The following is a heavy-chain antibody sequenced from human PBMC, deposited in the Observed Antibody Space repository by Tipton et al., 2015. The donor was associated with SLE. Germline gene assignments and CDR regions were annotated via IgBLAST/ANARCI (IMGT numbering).Heavy chain of an antibody. Sequence: SLRLSCAASGFTFTTYWMSWVRQAPGKGLEWVANIKQDGSEENYMDSVKGRFTISRDNAKNSLYLQMNSLRAEDTAFYYCAKGEDSPNWGQGTLVTVSS. CDR1: GFTFTTYW. CDR2: IKQDGSEE. D-gene: IGHD6-6*01. CDR3: AKGEDSPN. V-gene: IGHV3-7*03. J-gene: IGHJ4*02.